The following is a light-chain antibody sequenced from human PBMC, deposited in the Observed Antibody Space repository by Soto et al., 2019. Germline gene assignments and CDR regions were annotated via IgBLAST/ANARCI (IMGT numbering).Light chain of an antibody. CDR2: DAS. CDR1: QSISSY. V-gene: IGKV3-11*01. Sequence: EIVLTQSPATLSLSPGERATLSCRASQSISSYLAWYQQKPDQAPRLLIYDASNRATGILARFSGSGSGTDFTLTISSLEPEDFAVYYCHQRSTWPFTFGPGTKVDI. CDR3: HQRSTWPFT. J-gene: IGKJ3*01.